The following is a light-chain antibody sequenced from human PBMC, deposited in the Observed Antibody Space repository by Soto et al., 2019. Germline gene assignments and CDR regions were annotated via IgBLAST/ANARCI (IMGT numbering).Light chain of an antibody. CDR1: QSFSSSY. V-gene: IGKV3-20*01. J-gene: IGKJ5*01. CDR2: GAS. CDR3: QQYDKPPIT. Sequence: ENGVTQSPGTVSLSPGERATLSFRASQSFSSSYLAWYQQTPGQAPRLLIYGASSRATGIPDRFSGSGSGTDFTLTISRLEPEDFAVYYCQQYDKPPITFGQRTRLEI.